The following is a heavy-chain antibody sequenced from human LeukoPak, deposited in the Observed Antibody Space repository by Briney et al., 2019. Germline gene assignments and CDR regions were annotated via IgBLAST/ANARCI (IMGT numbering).Heavy chain of an antibody. V-gene: IGHV4-59*01. Sequence: PSETLSLTCTVSGGSISSYYWSWIRQPPGKGLEWIGYIYYSGSTNYNPSLKRRVTISVDTSKNQFSLKLSSVTAADTAVYYCARAWTSYPVSPYYFDYWGQGTLVTVSS. J-gene: IGHJ4*02. CDR2: IYYSGST. D-gene: IGHD3/OR15-3a*01. CDR1: GGSISSYY. CDR3: ARAWTSYPVSPYYFDY.